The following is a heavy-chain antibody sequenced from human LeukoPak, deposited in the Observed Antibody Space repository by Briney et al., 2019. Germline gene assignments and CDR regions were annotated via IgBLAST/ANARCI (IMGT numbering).Heavy chain of an antibody. CDR3: ASLVVVVAATGGDY. D-gene: IGHD2-15*01. CDR1: GGSISSSNW. V-gene: IGHV4-4*02. J-gene: IGHJ4*02. Sequence: SETLSLTCAVSGGSISSSNWWSWVRQPPGKGLEWIGEIYHSGSTNYNPSLKSRVTISVDKSKNQFSLKLSSVTAADTAVYYCASLVVVVAATGGDYWGQGTLVTVSS. CDR2: IYHSGST.